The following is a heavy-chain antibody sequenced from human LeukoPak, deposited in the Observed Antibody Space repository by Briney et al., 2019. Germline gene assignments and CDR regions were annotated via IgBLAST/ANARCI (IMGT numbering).Heavy chain of an antibody. V-gene: IGHV4-4*07. CDR2: IYTTGGT. J-gene: IGHJ6*04. D-gene: IGHD6-13*01. CDR1: GASMITYY. CDR3: ARASMGSSWYGGGGDV. Sequence: SETLSLTCTVSGASMITYYGSWMRQPAGERLECIGRIYTTGGTNYNPPLKSRVTISVDTSKNQFSLKLSSVTAADTAVYYCARASMGSSWYGGGGDVWGKGTTVTVSS.